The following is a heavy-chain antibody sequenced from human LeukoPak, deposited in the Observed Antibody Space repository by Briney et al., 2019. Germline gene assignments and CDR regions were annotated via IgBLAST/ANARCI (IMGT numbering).Heavy chain of an antibody. CDR2: ISYDGSNK. D-gene: IGHD2-2*01. CDR3: AREFTSLDY. V-gene: IGHV3-30-3*01. Sequence: GRSLRLSCAASGFTFSSYAMHWVRQDPGKGLEWVAVISYDGSNKYYADSVKGRFTISRDNSKNTLYLQMNSLRAEDTAVYYCAREFTSLDYWGQGTLVTVSS. J-gene: IGHJ4*02. CDR1: GFTFSSYA.